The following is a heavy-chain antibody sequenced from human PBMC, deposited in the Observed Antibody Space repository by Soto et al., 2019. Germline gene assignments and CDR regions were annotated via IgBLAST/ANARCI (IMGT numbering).Heavy chain of an antibody. CDR2: IYYTGST. V-gene: IGHV4-31*03. J-gene: IGHJ4*02. Sequence: SETLSLTCSVSGASIRGGGYYWSWLRQSPGKGLEWIGHIYYTGSTFYSPSLKSRLTISLDTSKNQFSLDLRSVTAADTAMYYCARIEMASIKWGRGTLVTVSS. CDR3: ARIEMASIK. CDR1: GASIRGGGYY.